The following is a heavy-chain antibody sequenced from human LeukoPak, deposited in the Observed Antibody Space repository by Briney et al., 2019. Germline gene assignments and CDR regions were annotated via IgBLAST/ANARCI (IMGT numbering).Heavy chain of an antibody. V-gene: IGHV1-69*05. CDR2: IIPIFGTA. CDR1: GGTFSSYA. CDR3: AGYGPPLDYYFDY. Sequence: ASVKVSCKASGGTFSSYAISWVRQAPGQGLEWMGGIIPIFGTANYAQKFRGRVTITTDESTSTAYMELSSLRSEDTAVYYCAGYGPPLDYYFDYWGQGTLATVSS. J-gene: IGHJ4*02. D-gene: IGHD3-10*01.